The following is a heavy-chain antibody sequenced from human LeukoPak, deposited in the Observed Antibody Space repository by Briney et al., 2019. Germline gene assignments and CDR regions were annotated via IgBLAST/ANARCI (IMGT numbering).Heavy chain of an antibody. CDR2: ISAYNGNT. Sequence: ASVKVSCKASGYTFTSYGISWVRQAPGQGLEWMGWISAYNGNTNYAQKLQGRVTITTDTSTSTAHMELRSLRSDDTAVYYCARGAYFYGSGINWFDPWGQGTLITVSS. V-gene: IGHV1-18*01. CDR1: GYTFTSYG. CDR3: ARGAYFYGSGINWFDP. J-gene: IGHJ5*02. D-gene: IGHD3-10*01.